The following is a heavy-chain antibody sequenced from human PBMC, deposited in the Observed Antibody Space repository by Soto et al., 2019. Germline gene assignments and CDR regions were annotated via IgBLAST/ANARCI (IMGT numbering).Heavy chain of an antibody. CDR1: GFAFSSYA. D-gene: IGHD3-3*01. CDR3: VKHDYNFWTGYTLMPGIDV. CDR2: IGGSGDNI. Sequence: PGGSLRLSCAASGFAFSSYAMSWVRQAPGKGLEWVSGIGGSGDNIYNADSVKGRFTISRDNSKNTTYLQMSRVRADDTAVYYCVKHDYNFWTGYTLMPGIDVWGQGTAVTVSS. J-gene: IGHJ6*02. V-gene: IGHV3-23*01.